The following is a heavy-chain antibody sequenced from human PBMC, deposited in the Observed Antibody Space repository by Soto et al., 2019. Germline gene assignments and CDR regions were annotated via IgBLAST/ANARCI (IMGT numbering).Heavy chain of an antibody. J-gene: IGHJ4*02. Sequence: PGGSLRLSCRVSGFAFSSYWMSWVRQAPGKGLEWVASIKQDESEKYYVDSAKGRFTISRDNVQDSLFLQMNSLSAEDTAVYFCVRDVGFDYVNWGQGTLVTVSS. CDR3: VRDVGFDYVN. V-gene: IGHV3-7*01. CDR2: IKQDESEK. CDR1: GFAFSSYW. D-gene: IGHD3-16*01.